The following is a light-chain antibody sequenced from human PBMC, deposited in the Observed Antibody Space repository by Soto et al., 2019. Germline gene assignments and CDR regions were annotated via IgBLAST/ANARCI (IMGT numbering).Light chain of an antibody. V-gene: IGKV3-11*01. CDR3: QHRSNWPPT. J-gene: IGKJ1*01. CDR2: DAS. Sequence: EIVLTQSPATLSLSPGESATLSCRASQSVSTYLAWYQQTPGQAPRLLIYDASNRATGIPARFSGSGSGTDFTLTISSLEPEDFAIYYCQHRSNWPPTFGQGTKVEVK. CDR1: QSVSTY.